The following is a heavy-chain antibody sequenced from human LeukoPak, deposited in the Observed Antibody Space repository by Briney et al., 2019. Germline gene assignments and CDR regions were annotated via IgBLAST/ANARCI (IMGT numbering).Heavy chain of an antibody. J-gene: IGHJ3*02. D-gene: IGHD3-10*01. Sequence: SVKVSCKASGGTFSTYAISWVRQAPGQGLEWMGGIVPIFGKPSYVQKFHGRVTITADTSTSTVYIELSSLRSDDTAVYYCARGKLLDTFDIWGQGTMVAVSS. CDR1: GGTFSTYA. V-gene: IGHV1-69*06. CDR3: ARGKLLDTFDI. CDR2: IVPIFGKP.